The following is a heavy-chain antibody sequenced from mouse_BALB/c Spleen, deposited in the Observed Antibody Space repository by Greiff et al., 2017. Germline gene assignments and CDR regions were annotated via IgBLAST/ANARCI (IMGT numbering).Heavy chain of an antibody. CDR1: GYTFTSYW. J-gene: IGHJ3*01. V-gene: IGHV1S81*02. D-gene: IGHD1-1*01. CDR2: INPSNGRT. CDR3: ARSRDYSAWFAY. Sequence: VQLQQPGAELVKPGASVKLSCKASGYTFTSYWMHWVKQRPGQGLEWIGEINPSNGRTNYNEKFKSKATLTVDKSSSTAYMQLSSLTSEDSAVYYCARSRDYSAWFAYWGQGTLVTVSA.